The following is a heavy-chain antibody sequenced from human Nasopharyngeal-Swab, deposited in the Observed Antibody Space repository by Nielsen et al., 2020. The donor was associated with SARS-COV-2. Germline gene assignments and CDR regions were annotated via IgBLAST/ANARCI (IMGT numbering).Heavy chain of an antibody. CDR3: AKDSQGSVLRYFDWLPYGMDV. V-gene: IGHV3-43*01. CDR2: ISWDGGST. J-gene: IGHJ6*02. CDR1: GFTFDDYT. D-gene: IGHD3-9*01. Sequence: EGSLRLSCAASGFTFDDYTMHWVRQAPGKGLEWVSLISWDGGSTYYADSVKGRFTISRDNSKNSLYLQMNSLRTEDTALYYCAKDSQGSVLRYFDWLPYGMDVWGQGTTVTVSS.